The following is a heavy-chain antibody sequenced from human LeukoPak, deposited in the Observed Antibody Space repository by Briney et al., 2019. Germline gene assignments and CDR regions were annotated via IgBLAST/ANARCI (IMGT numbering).Heavy chain of an antibody. CDR3: ARLDPAGIAVAGTIDY. CDR2: IYHSGST. CDR1: GYSISSGYY. V-gene: IGHV4-38-2*01. J-gene: IGHJ4*02. D-gene: IGHD6-19*01. Sequence: SETLSLTCAVSGYSISSGYYWGWIRQPPGKGLEWIGSIYHSGSTYYNPSLKSRVTISVDTSKNQFSLKLSSVTPADTAVYYCARLDPAGIAVAGTIDYWGQGTLVTVSS.